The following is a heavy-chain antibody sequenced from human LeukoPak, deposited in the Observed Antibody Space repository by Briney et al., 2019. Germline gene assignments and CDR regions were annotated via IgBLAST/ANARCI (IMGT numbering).Heavy chain of an antibody. D-gene: IGHD3-22*01. CDR1: GFTFSNYW. V-gene: IGHV3-7*01. J-gene: IGHJ1*01. CDR3: ATYSSLNRREFQY. Sequence: GGSLRLSCEGSGFTFSNYWMGWVRQAPGKGLQWVANIETDGSEKYYVDSVKGRFTISRDNAKNSLYLQMNSLRAEDTAVYYCATYSSLNRREFQYWGQGTLLTVSS. CDR2: IETDGSEK.